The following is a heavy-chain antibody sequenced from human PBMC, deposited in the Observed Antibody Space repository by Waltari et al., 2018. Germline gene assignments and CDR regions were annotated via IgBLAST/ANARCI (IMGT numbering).Heavy chain of an antibody. CDR1: GGSISSGSFY. CDR3: ARDYVGYDYFDY. V-gene: IGHV4-61*02. D-gene: IGHD3-16*01. J-gene: IGHJ4*02. CDR2: IYTSGST. Sequence: QVQLQESGPGLVKPSQTLSLTCTVSGGSISSGSFYWCWILQPAGKGLEWIGRIYTSGSTNYKPSRKSRVTRSVDTSKNQCSLKVSSVTAADTAVYYCARDYVGYDYFDYWGQGTLVTVSS.